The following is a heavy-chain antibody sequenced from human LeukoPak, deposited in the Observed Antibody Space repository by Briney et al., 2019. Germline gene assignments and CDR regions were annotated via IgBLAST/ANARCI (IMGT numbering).Heavy chain of an antibody. CDR2: INAFGART. Sequence: PGGSLRLSCEASGFTLSGYAMSWVRQAPGKGLEWVSSINAFGARTYYADSVKGRFTISRDNSKNTLYLQMNSLRAEDTALYYCAKVALGYCSGSSCYYFDYGGRGTLVTVSS. V-gene: IGHV3-23*01. D-gene: IGHD2-15*01. CDR1: GFTLSGYA. J-gene: IGHJ4*02. CDR3: AKVALGYCSGSSCYYFDY.